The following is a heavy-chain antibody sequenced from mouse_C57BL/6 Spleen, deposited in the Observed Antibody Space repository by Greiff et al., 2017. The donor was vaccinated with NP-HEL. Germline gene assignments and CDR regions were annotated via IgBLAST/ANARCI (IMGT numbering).Heavy chain of an antibody. J-gene: IGHJ4*01. V-gene: IGHV1-50*01. CDR3: ASHYYGRAMDY. D-gene: IGHD1-1*01. CDR2: IDPSDSYP. CDR1: GYTFTSYW. Sequence: VQLQQPGAELVKPGASVKLSCKASGYTFTSYWMQWVKQRPGQGLEWIGEIDPSDSYPNYNQKFKGKATLTVDTSSSTAYMQLSSLTSEDSAVYYCASHYYGRAMDYWGQGTSVTVSS.